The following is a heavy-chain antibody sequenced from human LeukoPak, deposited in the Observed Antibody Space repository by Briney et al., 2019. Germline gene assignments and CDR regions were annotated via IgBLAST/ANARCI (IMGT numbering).Heavy chain of an antibody. V-gene: IGHV3-23*01. Sequence: PGGSLRLSCAASGFTFRRYGMTWVRQAPGKGLDWVSSVSDSGRNTYYADSVKGRFTISRDNSRNTLYLQMNSLRAEDTAVYYCAREYHDSSGCLDYWGQGTLVTVSS. CDR1: GFTFRRYG. CDR3: AREYHDSSGCLDY. J-gene: IGHJ4*02. D-gene: IGHD3-22*01. CDR2: VSDSGRNT.